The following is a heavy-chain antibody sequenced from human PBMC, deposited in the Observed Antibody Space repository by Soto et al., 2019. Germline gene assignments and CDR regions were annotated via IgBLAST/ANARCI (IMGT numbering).Heavy chain of an antibody. CDR1: GDSVSSNSAA. J-gene: IGHJ4*02. D-gene: IGHD3-16*01. CDR2: TYYRSKWYN. V-gene: IGHV6-1*01. Sequence: PSQTRSLTCXISGDSVSSNSAAWNWIRQSPSRGLEWLGRTYYRSKWYNNYAVSVKSRITSNADTSQNQFSLPLNSVTPEYTAVYYCARGDQGFDYWGQGTRVTSPQ. CDR3: ARGDQGFDY.